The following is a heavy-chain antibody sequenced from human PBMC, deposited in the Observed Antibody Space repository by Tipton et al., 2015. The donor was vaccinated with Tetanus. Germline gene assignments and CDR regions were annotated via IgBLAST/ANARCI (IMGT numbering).Heavy chain of an antibody. D-gene: IGHD1-1*01. CDR3: ARGPLENEGYFDS. Sequence: TLSLTCIVSGGSMRSYYWSWIRQPPGKGLEWIGHMYSSGGARYNPSLKSRTTMSVDRSKSQFSLEVTSVTAADTAVYFCARGPLENEGYFDSWGPGILVTVTA. V-gene: IGHV4-59*01. CDR2: MYSSGGA. CDR1: GGSMRSYY. J-gene: IGHJ4*02.